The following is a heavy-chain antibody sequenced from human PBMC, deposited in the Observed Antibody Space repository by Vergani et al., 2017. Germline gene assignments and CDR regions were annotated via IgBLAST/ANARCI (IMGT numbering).Heavy chain of an antibody. CDR2: IAYDGTNK. V-gene: IGHV3-30*04. D-gene: IGHD3-22*01. Sequence: QVQLVESGGGGVQPGRSLRLSCAASGFTFSNDAMHWVRQAPGKGLEWVAVIAYDGTNKYYAESVKGRFTISRDNSKNTLYLEVRSLRVEDTSVYYCVRPHYYGNGGYRFGSNAFDVWGHGTKVTVSA. CDR3: VRPHYYGNGGYRFGSNAFDV. CDR1: GFTFSNDA. J-gene: IGHJ3*01.